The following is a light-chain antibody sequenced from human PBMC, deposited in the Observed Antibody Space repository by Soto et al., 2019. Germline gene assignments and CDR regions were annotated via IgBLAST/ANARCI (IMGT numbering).Light chain of an antibody. V-gene: IGKV3-11*01. CDR2: HAS. CDR1: ESVDIY. J-gene: IGKJ4*01. Sequence: ETVLTQSPATLSLSPGETATLSCRASESVDIYLAWYQQKPCQAPRLLIYHASNRATGIPARFSGSGSGTDFTLTISSLEPEESAVYYCQQRRNWPPLTFGGGTRVEI. CDR3: QQRRNWPPLT.